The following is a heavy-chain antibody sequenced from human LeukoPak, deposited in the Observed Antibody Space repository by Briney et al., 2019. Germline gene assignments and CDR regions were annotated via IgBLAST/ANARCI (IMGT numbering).Heavy chain of an antibody. V-gene: IGHV3-23*01. CDR1: GFTFSSYA. D-gene: IGHD3-22*01. CDR2: ISGSGGST. CDR3: AKDWYYDSSGYFNY. J-gene: IGHJ4*02. Sequence: GGSLRLSCAASGFTFSSYAMSWVRQAPGKGLEWVSAISGSGGSTYSADSVKGRFTISRDNSKNTLYLQMNSLRAEDTAVYYCAKDWYYDSSGYFNYWGEGTLVTVSS.